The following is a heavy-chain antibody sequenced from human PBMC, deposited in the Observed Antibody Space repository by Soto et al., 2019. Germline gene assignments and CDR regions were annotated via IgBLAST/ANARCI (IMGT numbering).Heavy chain of an antibody. D-gene: IGHD6-6*01. V-gene: IGHV2-5*02. CDR1: GFSLSTNDVG. CDR3: AHSKYSRSSFDY. CDR2: IYWDDDR. Sequence: QITLKESGPTLVKPTQTLTLTCTFSGFSLSTNDVGVGWIRQPPGKALEWLALIYWDDDRRYSPSLKSRLTINKDTSTNQVVLTMTNMDPVDTATYFCAHSKYSRSSFDYWGQGTLVTVSS. J-gene: IGHJ4*02.